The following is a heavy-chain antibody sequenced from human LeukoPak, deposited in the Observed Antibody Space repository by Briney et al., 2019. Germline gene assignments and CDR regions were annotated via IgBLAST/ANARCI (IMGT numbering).Heavy chain of an antibody. D-gene: IGHD3-10*01. CDR3: ARKENVYYYFDC. CDR1: GYSITSSSW. V-gene: IGHV4-28*01. J-gene: IGHJ4*02. Sequence: SETLSPTCAVSGYSITSSSWWGWIRQPPGKGLESIGYIYHSGTTYYNPSLQSRVTMSVGTSKNQFSLKLSSVTAVDTAVYYCARKENVYYYFDCWGQGTLVTVSS. CDR2: IYHSGTT.